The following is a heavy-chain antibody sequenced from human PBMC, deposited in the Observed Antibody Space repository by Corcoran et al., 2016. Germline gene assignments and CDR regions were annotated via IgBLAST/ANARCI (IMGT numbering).Heavy chain of an antibody. J-gene: IGHJ6*02. CDR3: ARQRKGLLLGPLKYCGMDV. D-gene: IGHD3-22*01. Sequence: EVQLVQSGAEVKKPGESLRIFCKGSGYSFTSYWISWVRQMPGKGLEWMGRIDPSDSYTNYSPAFQGHVTIYADKYISTAYLQWSSLKASDTAMHYCARQRKGLLLGPLKYCGMDVWGQGTTVTVSS. CDR1: GYSFTSYW. V-gene: IGHV5-10-1*03. CDR2: IDPSDSYT.